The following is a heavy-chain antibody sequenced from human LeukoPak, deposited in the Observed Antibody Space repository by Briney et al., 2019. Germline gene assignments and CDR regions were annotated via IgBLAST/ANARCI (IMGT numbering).Heavy chain of an antibody. J-gene: IGHJ3*02. D-gene: IGHD3-22*01. Sequence: SETLSLTRTVSGGSISSSSYYWGWIRQPPGKGLEWIGSIYYSGSTYYNPSLKSRVTISVDTSKNQFSLKLSSVTAADTAVYYCAKSNGYGLMDIWGQGTMVTVSS. CDR1: GGSISSSSYY. CDR3: AKSNGYGLMDI. CDR2: IYYSGST. V-gene: IGHV4-39*07.